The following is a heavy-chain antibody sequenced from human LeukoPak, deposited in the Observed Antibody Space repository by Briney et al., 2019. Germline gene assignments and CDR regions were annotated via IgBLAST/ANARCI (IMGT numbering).Heavy chain of an antibody. CDR1: GVSISSSNW. Sequence: SGTLSLTCAVSGVSISSSNWWSWVRQPPGQGLEWIGEIYHSGSTNYNPSLKSRVTISVDKSKNQFSLKLSSVTAADTAVYYCASRGYSYGYGYWGQGTLVTVSS. J-gene: IGHJ4*02. D-gene: IGHD5-18*01. CDR2: IYHSGST. CDR3: ASRGYSYGYGY. V-gene: IGHV4-4*02.